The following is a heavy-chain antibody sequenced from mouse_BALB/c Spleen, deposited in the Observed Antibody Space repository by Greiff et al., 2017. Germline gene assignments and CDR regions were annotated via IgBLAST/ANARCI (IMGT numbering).Heavy chain of an antibody. J-gene: IGHJ1*01. CDR3: AREGGYYFYWYFDV. Sequence: EVKVVESGGGLVQPGGSLRLSCATSGFTFTDYYMSWVRQPPGKALEWLGFIRNKANGYTTEYSASVKGRFTISRDNSQSILYLQMNTLRAEDSATYYCAREGGYYFYWYFDVWGAGTTVTVSS. D-gene: IGHD2-3*01. V-gene: IGHV7-3*02. CDR1: GFTFTDYY. CDR2: IRNKANGYTT.